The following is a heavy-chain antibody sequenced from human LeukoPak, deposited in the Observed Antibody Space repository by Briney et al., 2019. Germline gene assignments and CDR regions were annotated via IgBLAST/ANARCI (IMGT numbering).Heavy chain of an antibody. V-gene: IGHV4-39*02. CDR3: ARPDYHISASYYGPFDY. Sequence: PSETLSLTCTVAGGSISSVSYYWGCIRQPPGKGLECIVSIHHSGSPYYNPSLKSRVTISVDTSKNHFSLTLSSVTAADTAVYFCARPDYHISASYYGPFDYWGQGSLVTVSS. CDR1: GGSISSVSYY. J-gene: IGHJ4*02. CDR2: IHHSGSP. D-gene: IGHD3-22*01.